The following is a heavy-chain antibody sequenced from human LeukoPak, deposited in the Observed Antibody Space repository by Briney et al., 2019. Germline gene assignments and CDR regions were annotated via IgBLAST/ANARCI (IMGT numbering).Heavy chain of an antibody. CDR2: IYHSGST. J-gene: IGHJ5*02. V-gene: IGHV4-4*02. Sequence: SETLSLTCAVSGGSISSSNWWSWVRQPPGKGLEWIGEIYHSGSTNYNPSLKSRVTISVDKSKNQFSLKLGSVTAADTAVYYCARGGSSGWSKYNNWFDPWGQGTLVTVSS. CDR1: GGSISSSNW. D-gene: IGHD6-19*01. CDR3: ARGGSSGWSKYNNWFDP.